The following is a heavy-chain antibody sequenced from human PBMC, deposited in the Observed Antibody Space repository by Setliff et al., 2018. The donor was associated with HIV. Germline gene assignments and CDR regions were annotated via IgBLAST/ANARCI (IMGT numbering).Heavy chain of an antibody. CDR2: IYISGNS. V-gene: IGHV4-61*09. Sequence: SETLSLTCTVSGASISSGSYYWSWVRQTAEKRLEWIGHIYISGNSNYNPSLRSRVTISVDTSKNQFSLNLSSVTATDTAVYYCARWGQGTLVTVPQ. CDR3: AR. CDR1: GASISSGSYY. J-gene: IGHJ1*01.